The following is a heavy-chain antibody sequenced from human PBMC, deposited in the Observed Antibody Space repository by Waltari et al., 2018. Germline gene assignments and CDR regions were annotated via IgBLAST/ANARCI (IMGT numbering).Heavy chain of an antibody. CDR3: ARSLGQLWLRYFDY. Sequence: QVQLVQSGAEVKKPGASVKVSCKASGYTFTSYDINWVRQATGQGLEWMGWMNPNRGNTGYAQKFQGRVTMTRNTSISTAYMELSSLRSEDTAVYYCARSLGQLWLRYFDYWGQGTLVTVSS. D-gene: IGHD5-18*01. CDR1: GYTFTSYD. CDR2: MNPNRGNT. J-gene: IGHJ4*02. V-gene: IGHV1-8*01.